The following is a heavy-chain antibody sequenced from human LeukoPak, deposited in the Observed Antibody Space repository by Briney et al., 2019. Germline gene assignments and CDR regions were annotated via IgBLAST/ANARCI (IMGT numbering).Heavy chain of an antibody. CDR3: AREDYGSGRTMDY. D-gene: IGHD3-10*01. Sequence: SETLSLTCTVSGVSISSGGYYWSWIRQHPGKGLEWIGYIYYSGSTYYNPSLKSRVTISVDTSKDQFSLKLSSVTAADTAVYYCAREDYGSGRTMDYWGQGTLVTVSS. CDR2: IYYSGST. J-gene: IGHJ4*02. CDR1: GVSISSGGYY. V-gene: IGHV4-31*03.